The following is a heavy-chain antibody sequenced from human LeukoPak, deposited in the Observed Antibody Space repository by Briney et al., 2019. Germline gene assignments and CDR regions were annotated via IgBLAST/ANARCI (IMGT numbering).Heavy chain of an antibody. CDR1: GFAFDDVA. CDR2: IRRRAYGGAA. V-gene: IGHV3-49*04. Sequence: GQSLRLSCTTSGFAFDDVAMSSVRQPAGKGLEWVGFIRRRAYGGAAEYAASVKGRFIISRDDSKGIAYLQMNSLKTEDTAVYYCSRNGLVDFDYWGQGSRVIVSP. CDR3: SRNGLVDFDY. J-gene: IGHJ4*02.